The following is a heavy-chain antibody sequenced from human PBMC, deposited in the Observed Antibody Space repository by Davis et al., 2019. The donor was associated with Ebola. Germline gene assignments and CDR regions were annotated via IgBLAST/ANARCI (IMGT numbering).Heavy chain of an antibody. CDR2: IIPILGIA. J-gene: IGHJ6*02. D-gene: IGHD5-18*01. CDR3: ARGSLRGTAMVNNYYYGTDV. Sequence: AASVKVSCKASGGTFSSYAISWVRQAPGQGLEWMGRIIPILGIANYAQKFQGRVTITADKSTSTAYMELSSLRSEDTAVYYCARGSLRGTAMVNNYYYGTDVWGQGTTVTVSS. CDR1: GGTFSSYA. V-gene: IGHV1-69*04.